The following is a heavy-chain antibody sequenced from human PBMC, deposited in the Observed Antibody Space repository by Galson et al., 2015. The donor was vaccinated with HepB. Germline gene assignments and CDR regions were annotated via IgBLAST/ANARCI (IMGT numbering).Heavy chain of an antibody. CDR3: ARRHPLYGMDV. Sequence: QSGAEVKKPGEFLRISCKGSGYSFISYSISWVRQMPVKGLEWMGRIDPSDPYTNYSPSFQGHVTISVDKSISTAYLQWSGLQASDTAMYYCARRHPLYGMDVWGQGTTVTVSS. CDR1: GYSFISYS. CDR2: IDPSDPYT. V-gene: IGHV5-10-1*01. J-gene: IGHJ6*02.